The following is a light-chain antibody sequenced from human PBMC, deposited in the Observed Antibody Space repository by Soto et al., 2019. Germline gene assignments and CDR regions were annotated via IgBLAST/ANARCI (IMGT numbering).Light chain of an antibody. CDR2: AAS. CDR3: QQGNSFPLT. Sequence: DIQMTQSPSSVSASVGDRVTITCRASQDISSWLAWFQQTPGKAPKLLIYAASSLQIGGPSRFSGSGSGTDFTLAISSLQPEDYATYYCQQGNSFPLTFGGGTKVEIK. J-gene: IGKJ4*01. CDR1: QDISSW. V-gene: IGKV1-12*01.